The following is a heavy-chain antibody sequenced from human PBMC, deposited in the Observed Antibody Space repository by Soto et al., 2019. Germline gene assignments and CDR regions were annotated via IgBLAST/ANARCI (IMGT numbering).Heavy chain of an antibody. Sequence: GGSLRLSCAASGLTVSNNYMICVRQAPGKRLEWVSVLYSDGRTYYADSVKGRFTISRDNSKNTLYLQLNGLRVEDTAVYYCTRGLLSPAGSGWYYFDYWGQGMLVTVSS. J-gene: IGHJ4*02. CDR3: TRGLLSPAGSGWYYFDY. CDR2: LYSDGRT. V-gene: IGHV3-66*01. D-gene: IGHD6-19*01. CDR1: GLTVSNNY.